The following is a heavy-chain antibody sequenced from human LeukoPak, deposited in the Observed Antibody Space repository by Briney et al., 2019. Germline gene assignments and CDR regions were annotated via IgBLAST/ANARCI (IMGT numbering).Heavy chain of an antibody. CDR2: ITSTSSHI. V-gene: IGHV3-21*01. Sequence: PGGSLRLSCATSGFTFSDYSVTWVRQAPGKGLEWVSSITSTSSHINYADSVRGRFTISRDNAKNALFLQMTSLTDEDTALYYCARARLGYYDEHFDPWGQGTQVTVSS. CDR3: ARARLGYYDEHFDP. CDR1: GFTFSDYS. D-gene: IGHD3-16*01. J-gene: IGHJ5*02.